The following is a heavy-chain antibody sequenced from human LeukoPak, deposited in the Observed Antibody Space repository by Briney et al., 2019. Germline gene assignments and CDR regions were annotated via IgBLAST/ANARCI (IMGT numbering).Heavy chain of an antibody. J-gene: IGHJ4*02. CDR3: AGDLTTTSDY. D-gene: IGHD4-17*01. CDR1: GFIFSIYE. CDR2: ISPSGSTI. Sequence: GGSLRLSCVASGFIFSIYEMNWVRQAPGKGLEWISYISPSGSTIYYADSVKGRFTISRDNAQNSLYLQMNSLRAEDTAVYYCAGDLTTTSDYWGQGTLVTVSS. V-gene: IGHV3-48*03.